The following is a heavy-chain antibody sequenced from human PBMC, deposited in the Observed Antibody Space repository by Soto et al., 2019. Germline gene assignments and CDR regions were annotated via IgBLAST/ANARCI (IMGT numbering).Heavy chain of an antibody. V-gene: IGHV4-59*08. D-gene: IGHD3-3*01. CDR1: GGSISSYY. CDR2: IYYSGST. Sequence: SETLSLTCTVSGGSISSYYWSWIRQPPGKGLEWIGYIYYSGSTNYNPSLKSRVTTSVDTSKNQLSLKLSSVTAADTAVYYCARQKRGGPYDFWSGYYYFDYWGQGTLVTVSS. J-gene: IGHJ4*02. CDR3: ARQKRGGPYDFWSGYYYFDY.